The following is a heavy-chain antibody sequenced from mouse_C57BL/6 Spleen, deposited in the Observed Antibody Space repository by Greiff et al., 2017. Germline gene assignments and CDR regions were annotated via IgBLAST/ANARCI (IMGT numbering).Heavy chain of an antibody. CDR3: ARRDDYPYFDY. D-gene: IGHD2-4*01. CDR2: IDPSDSYT. V-gene: IGHV1-50*01. Sequence: QVQLQQPGAELVKPGASVKLSCKASGYTFTSYWMQWVKQRPGQGLEWIGEIDPSDSYTNYNQKFKGKAKLTVDTSSSTAYMQLSSLTSEDSAVYDCARRDDYPYFDYWGQGTTLTVSS. J-gene: IGHJ2*01. CDR1: GYTFTSYW.